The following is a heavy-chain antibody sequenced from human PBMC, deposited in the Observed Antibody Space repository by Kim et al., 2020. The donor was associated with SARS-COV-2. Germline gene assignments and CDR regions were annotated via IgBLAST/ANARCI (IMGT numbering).Heavy chain of an antibody. CDR1: GYTLTELS. CDR2: FDPEDGET. CDR3: ATDWAYSSSSFDGFGY. J-gene: IGHJ4*02. D-gene: IGHD6-6*01. Sequence: ASVKVSCKVSGYTLTELSMHWVRQAPGKGLEWMGGFDPEDGETIYAQKFQGRVTMTEDTSTDTAYMELSSLRSEDTAVYYCATDWAYSSSSFDGFGYWGQGTLVTVSS. V-gene: IGHV1-24*01.